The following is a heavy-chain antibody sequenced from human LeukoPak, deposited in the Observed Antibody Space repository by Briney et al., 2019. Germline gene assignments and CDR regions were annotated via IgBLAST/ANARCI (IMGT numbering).Heavy chain of an antibody. V-gene: IGHV3-48*03. CDR3: ARGHTAVTRHFDF. Sequence: GGSLRLSCAASGFTFSSYEMNWVRQAPGKGLEWVSYISSSGSTIYYADSVKGRFTISRDNAKNLLYLGMNSLRAEDTAVYYCARGHTAVTRHFDFWGQGTLVTVSS. CDR2: ISSSGSTI. D-gene: IGHD4-17*01. CDR1: GFTFSSYE. J-gene: IGHJ4*02.